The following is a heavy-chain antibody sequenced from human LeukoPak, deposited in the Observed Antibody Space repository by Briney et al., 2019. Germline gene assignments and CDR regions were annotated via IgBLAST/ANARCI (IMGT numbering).Heavy chain of an antibody. CDR2: INHSGST. CDR1: GGSFSAYY. CDR3: ARVGSSGWHPGFDY. V-gene: IGHV4-34*01. D-gene: IGHD6-19*01. Sequence: SETLSLTCAVYGGSFSAYYWSWIRQPPGKGLEWIGEINHSGSTNYNPSLKSRVTISVGTSKNQFSLKLSSVTAADTAVYYCARVGSSGWHPGFDYWGQGTLVTVSS. J-gene: IGHJ4*02.